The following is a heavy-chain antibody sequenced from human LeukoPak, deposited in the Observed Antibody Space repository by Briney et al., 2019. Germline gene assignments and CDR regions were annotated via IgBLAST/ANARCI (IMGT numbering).Heavy chain of an antibody. Sequence: GGSLRLSCAASGFTFSSYAMHWVRQTPGKGLEWVAVVSYDGRNKHYPDSVKGRFTISRDISTDTLWLQMDSLRTEDTAVYYCAKGPLRGTAAAIDYWGQGTLVTVSS. CDR1: GFTFSSYA. J-gene: IGHJ4*02. CDR2: VSYDGRNK. V-gene: IGHV3-30*04. D-gene: IGHD2-2*01. CDR3: AKGPLRGTAAAIDY.